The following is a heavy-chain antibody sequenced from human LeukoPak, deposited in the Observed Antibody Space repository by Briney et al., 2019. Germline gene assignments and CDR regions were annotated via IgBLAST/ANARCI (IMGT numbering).Heavy chain of an antibody. CDR2: ISSSGSTT. J-gene: IGHJ4*02. CDR1: GFTFSDYY. Sequence: PGGSLRLSCAASGFTFSDYYMSWIRQAPGKGLEWVSHISSSGSTTYYADSVKGRFTISRDNAKNSLYLQMNSLRAEDTVVYYCARVVRGTFTFDYWGQGTLVTVSS. D-gene: IGHD3-10*01. V-gene: IGHV3-11*01. CDR3: ARVVRGTFTFDY.